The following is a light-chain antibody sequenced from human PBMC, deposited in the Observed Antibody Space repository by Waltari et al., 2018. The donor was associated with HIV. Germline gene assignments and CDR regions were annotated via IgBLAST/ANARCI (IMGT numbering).Light chain of an antibody. Sequence: SSELTQPPSVSVSPGQTARITCSADALSNQYTYWYQQKSGQAPVVVIYKDDERPSGIPERFSGSNSGATATEDEADYYCQSSGNSGTPVVFGGGTKLNVL. V-gene: IGLV3-25*03. J-gene: IGLJ2*01. CDR3: QSSGNSGTPVV. CDR2: KDD. CDR1: ALSNQY.